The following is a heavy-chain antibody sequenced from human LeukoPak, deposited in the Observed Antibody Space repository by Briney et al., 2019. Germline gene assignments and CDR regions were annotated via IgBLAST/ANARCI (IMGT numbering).Heavy chain of an antibody. D-gene: IGHD3-10*01. J-gene: IGHJ4*02. CDR3: ASLGSVHGGDY. Sequence: SETLSLTCTVAGGSISSYYWSWIRQPPGKGLEWIGYIYYSGSTNYNPSLKSRVTISVDTSKTQFSLKLSSVTAADTAVYYCASLGSVHGGDYWGQGTLVTVSS. CDR1: GGSISSYY. CDR2: IYYSGST. V-gene: IGHV4-59*01.